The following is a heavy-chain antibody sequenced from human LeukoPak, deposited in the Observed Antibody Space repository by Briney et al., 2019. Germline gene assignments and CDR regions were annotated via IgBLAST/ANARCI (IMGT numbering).Heavy chain of an antibody. Sequence: ASVKVSCKASEYTLTAYYVHWVRHAPGQGLEWMGWINPNSGGTNYAQTFQGRVTMTRDTSITTAYLELSRLRSDDTAVYYCARIGYNHYFDYWGQGTLVTVPS. J-gene: IGHJ4*02. D-gene: IGHD1-14*01. CDR3: ARIGYNHYFDY. V-gene: IGHV1-2*02. CDR2: INPNSGGT. CDR1: EYTLTAYY.